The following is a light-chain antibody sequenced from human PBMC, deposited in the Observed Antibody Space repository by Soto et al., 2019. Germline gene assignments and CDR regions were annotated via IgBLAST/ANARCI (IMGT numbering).Light chain of an antibody. CDR1: SSNIGKNY. V-gene: IGLV1-51*01. Sequence: QSVLTQPPSVSAAPGQKVTISCSGSSSNIGKNYVAWYQQLPGTAPKLLIYDNNVRPSGIPDRFSGSKSGTSATLGITGLQTGDEADYYCGTWDSNLTASVFGGGTQLTVL. CDR3: GTWDSNLTASV. J-gene: IGLJ7*01. CDR2: DNN.